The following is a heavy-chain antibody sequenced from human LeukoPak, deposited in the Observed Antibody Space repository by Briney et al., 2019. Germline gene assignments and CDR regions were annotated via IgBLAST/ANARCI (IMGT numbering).Heavy chain of an antibody. CDR3: TTDYVWGTYRYFDY. CDR2: IKSKTHGGTT. D-gene: IGHD3-16*02. J-gene: IGHJ4*02. Sequence: PGGSLRLSCAASGFTFSTNSMNWFRQAPGKGQEWVGRIKSKTHGGTTDYAAPVKGRFTISRDDSKNTLYLQMNSLKTEDTAVYYCTTDYVWGTYRYFDYWGQGTLVTVSS. V-gene: IGHV3-15*01. CDR1: GFTFSTNS.